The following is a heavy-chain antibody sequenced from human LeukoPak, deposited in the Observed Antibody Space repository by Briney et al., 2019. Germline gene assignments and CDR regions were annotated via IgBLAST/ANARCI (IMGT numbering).Heavy chain of an antibody. CDR2: ISESGST. CDR3: VRGRTDYYYYMDV. CDR1: GEPFSGYY. Sequence: SETLSLTCGVSGEPFSGYYWSWIRQPPGKGLEWIGDISESGSTNYNPSLKSRVTISVDPSKNQFSLKLTSMTAADMAVYFCVRGRTDYYYYMDVWGKGTTVTVSS. V-gene: IGHV4-34*01. J-gene: IGHJ6*03.